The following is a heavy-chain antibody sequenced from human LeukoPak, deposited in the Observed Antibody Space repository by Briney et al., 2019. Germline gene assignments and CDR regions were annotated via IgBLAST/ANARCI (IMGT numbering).Heavy chain of an antibody. V-gene: IGHV3-7*01. J-gene: IGHJ3*02. D-gene: IGHD6-19*01. CDR2: IKQGGSEK. CDR3: ASRGIAVADPSDAFDI. CDR1: GFTFSSYW. Sequence: GGSLRLSCAASGFTFSSYWMSWVRQAPGKGLEWVANIKQGGSEKYYVDFVKGRFTISRDNAKNSLYLQMNSLRAEDTAVYYCASRGIAVADPSDAFDIWGQGTMVTVSS.